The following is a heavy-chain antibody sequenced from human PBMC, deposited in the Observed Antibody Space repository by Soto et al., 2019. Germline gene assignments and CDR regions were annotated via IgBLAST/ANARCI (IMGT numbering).Heavy chain of an antibody. CDR3: ARQIYDSDTGPNFQYYFDS. J-gene: IGHJ4*02. D-gene: IGHD3-22*01. CDR2: IDPSDSQT. Sequence: GESLKISCKGSGYSFAGYWITWVRQKPGKGLEWMGRIDPSDSQTYYSPSFRGQVTISVTKSITTVFLQWSSLRASDTAMYYCARQIYDSDTGPNFQYYFDSWGQGTPVTVSS. CDR1: GYSFAGYW. V-gene: IGHV5-10-1*01.